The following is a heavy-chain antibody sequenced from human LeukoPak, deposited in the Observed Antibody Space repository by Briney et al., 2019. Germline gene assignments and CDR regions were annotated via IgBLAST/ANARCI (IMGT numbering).Heavy chain of an antibody. V-gene: IGHV3-23*01. CDR3: AKGGSSWSFDY. J-gene: IGHJ4*02. CDR2: ISGSGGST. Sequence: GGALRLSCAASGFTFSSYAMSWVRQAPGKGLEGVSAISGSGGSTYYADSVKGRFTISRENSKKTLYLQMNSLRAEDTAVYYCAKGGSSWSFDYWGQGTLVTVSS. D-gene: IGHD6-13*01. CDR1: GFTFSSYA.